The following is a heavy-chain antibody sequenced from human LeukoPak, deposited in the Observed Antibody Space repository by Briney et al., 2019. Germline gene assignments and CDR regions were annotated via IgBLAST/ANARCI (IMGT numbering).Heavy chain of an antibody. CDR2: INHSGST. V-gene: IGHV4-34*01. J-gene: IGHJ6*02. CDR1: GVSFSGYY. CDR3: ARGESPSVPYSHYYGMDV. Sequence: SETLSLTCAVYGVSFSGYYWSWIRQPPGKGLEWIGEINHSGSTNYNPSLKSRVTISGDTSKNQFSLKLSSVTAADTAVYYCARGESPSVPYSHYYGMDVWGHGTRVTVSS.